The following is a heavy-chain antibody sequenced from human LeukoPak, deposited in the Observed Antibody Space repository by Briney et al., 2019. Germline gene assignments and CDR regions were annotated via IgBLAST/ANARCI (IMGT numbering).Heavy chain of an antibody. V-gene: IGHV3-30*04. CDR2: ISYDGSNK. J-gene: IGHJ3*02. CDR1: GFTFSSYA. Sequence: GGSLRLSCAASGFTFSSYAMHWVRQAPGKGLEWVAVISYDGSNKYYADSVKGRFTISRDNSKNTLYLQMNSLRAEDTAVYYCARDYGDYYPGAFDIWGQGTMVTVSS. CDR3: ARDYGDYYPGAFDI. D-gene: IGHD4-17*01.